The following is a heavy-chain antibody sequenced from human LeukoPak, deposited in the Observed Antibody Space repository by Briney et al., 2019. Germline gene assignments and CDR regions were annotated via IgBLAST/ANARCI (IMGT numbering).Heavy chain of an antibody. Sequence: GGSLRLSCAASGFTFSSYSMNWVRQAPGKGLEWVSSISSSSSYIYYADSVKGRFTISRDNAKNSLYLQMNSLRAEDTAVYYCARFPYCSGGSCYSNWGQGTLVTVSS. CDR1: GFTFSSYS. CDR2: ISSSSSYI. J-gene: IGHJ4*02. V-gene: IGHV3-21*01. CDR3: ARFPYCSGGSCYSN. D-gene: IGHD2-15*01.